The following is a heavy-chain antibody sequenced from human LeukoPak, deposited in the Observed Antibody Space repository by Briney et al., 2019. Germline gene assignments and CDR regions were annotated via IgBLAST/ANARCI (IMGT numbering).Heavy chain of an antibody. J-gene: IGHJ6*03. CDR1: GGSISSYY. CDR3: ARETSQKGAHYMDV. CDR2: IYYSGST. D-gene: IGHD3-16*01. Sequence: SETLSLTCTVSGGSISSYYWSWFRHPPGKGLEGIGYIYYSGSTNYNPSLKSRVTISVDTSKNQFSLKLSSVTAADTAVYYCARETSQKGAHYMDVWGKGTTVTISS. V-gene: IGHV4-59*01.